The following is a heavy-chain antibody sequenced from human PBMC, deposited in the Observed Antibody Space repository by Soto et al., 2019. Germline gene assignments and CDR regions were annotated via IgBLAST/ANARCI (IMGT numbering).Heavy chain of an antibody. CDR3: GKGHSDYQGDYNYYGMDI. Sequence: QPGGSLRLSCAGSGFPFNNYAIYWVRQGPGKGLEWVAASTGPGGSTYNEDSVKGRFTVSRDNSKKTVYLQLDGLRAEDTAVYYCGKGHSDYQGDYNYYGMDIWGQGTTVTVSS. J-gene: IGHJ6*02. CDR1: GFPFNNYA. V-gene: IGHV3-23*01. CDR2: STGPGGST. D-gene: IGHD4-4*01.